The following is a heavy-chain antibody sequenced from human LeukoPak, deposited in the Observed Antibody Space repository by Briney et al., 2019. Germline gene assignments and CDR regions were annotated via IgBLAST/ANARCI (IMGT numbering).Heavy chain of an antibody. Sequence: GRSLRLSCAASEFTFSTYAMHWVRQAPGKGLEWVAVMSYDGSNKYYADSVKGRFTISRDNSKSTLYLQMNNLRADDTAVYSCARDRAGYYDSSGPLDYWGQGTLVTVSS. CDR2: MSYDGSNK. V-gene: IGHV3-30-3*01. CDR3: ARDRAGYYDSSGPLDY. CDR1: EFTFSTYA. D-gene: IGHD3-22*01. J-gene: IGHJ4*02.